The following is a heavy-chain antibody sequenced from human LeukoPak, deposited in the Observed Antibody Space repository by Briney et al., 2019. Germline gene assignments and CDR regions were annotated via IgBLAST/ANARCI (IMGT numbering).Heavy chain of an antibody. V-gene: IGHV1-18*01. CDR3: ARSGSIAAAAGMDV. CDR2: MSAYNGKT. D-gene: IGHD6-13*01. CDR1: GYTFTSYG. J-gene: IGHJ6*02. Sequence: ASVKVSCKASGYTFTSYGISWVRQAPGQGLEGRGWMSAYNGKTNYAQKLQGRVTMTTDTSTSTAYMELRSLRSDDTAVYYCARSGSIAAAAGMDVWGQGTTVTVSS.